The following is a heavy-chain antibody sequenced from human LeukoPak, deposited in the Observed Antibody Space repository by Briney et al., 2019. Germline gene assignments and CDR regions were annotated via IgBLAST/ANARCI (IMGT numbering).Heavy chain of an antibody. CDR3: ATTTQQLTDY. Sequence: GGSLRLSCAASGFTFSSYSVTWVRQAPGKGLEWVSSISSSSSYIYYADSVKGRFTISRDNAKNSLYLQMNSLRAEDTAVYYCATTTQQLTDYWGQGTLVTVSS. CDR1: GFTFSSYS. D-gene: IGHD6-13*01. V-gene: IGHV3-21*01. J-gene: IGHJ4*02. CDR2: ISSSSSYI.